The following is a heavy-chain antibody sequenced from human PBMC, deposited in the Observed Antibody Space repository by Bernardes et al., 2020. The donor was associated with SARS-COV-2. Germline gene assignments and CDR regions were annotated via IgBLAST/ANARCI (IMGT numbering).Heavy chain of an antibody. CDR1: GFTFSSYG. V-gene: IGHV3-33*01. D-gene: IGHD3-22*01. CDR2: IWYDGSNK. CDR3: ARDSSGSLYYYGMDV. J-gene: IGHJ6*02. Sequence: GWSLRLSCAASGFTFSSYGMHWVRQAPGKGLEWVAVIWYDGSNKYYADSVKGRFTISRDNSKNTLYLQMNSLRAEDTAVYYCARDSSGSLYYYGMDVWGQGTTVTVSS.